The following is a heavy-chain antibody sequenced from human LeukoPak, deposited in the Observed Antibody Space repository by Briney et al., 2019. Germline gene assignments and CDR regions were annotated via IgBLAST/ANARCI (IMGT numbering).Heavy chain of an antibody. CDR3: ARAVLTGYYPVYYYYYMDV. V-gene: IGHV4-34*01. J-gene: IGHJ6*03. D-gene: IGHD3-9*01. CDR1: GGSLRGYY. CDR2: INHSGST. Sequence: SETLSLTCPVYGGSLRGYYWRWLRQPPRTGLEWVGEINHSGSTNYNPSLKRRVTISVDTSKNQFSLTLSSVTAADTAVYYCARAVLTGYYPVYYYYYMDVWGKGTTVTVSS.